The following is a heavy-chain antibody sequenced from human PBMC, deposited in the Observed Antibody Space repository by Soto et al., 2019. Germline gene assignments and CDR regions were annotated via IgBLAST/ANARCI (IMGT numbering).Heavy chain of an antibody. J-gene: IGHJ4*02. V-gene: IGHV1-46*01. CDR3: ARSYYDYVWGSYRSAHFDY. CDR2: INPSGDST. D-gene: IGHD3-16*02. CDR1: GYTFTSYY. Sequence: ASVKVSCKASGYTFTSYYMHWVRQAPGQGLEWMGIINPSGDSTSYAQKFQGRVTMTRDTSTSTVYMELSSLRSEGTAVYYCARSYYDYVWGSYRSAHFDYWGQGTLVTVSS.